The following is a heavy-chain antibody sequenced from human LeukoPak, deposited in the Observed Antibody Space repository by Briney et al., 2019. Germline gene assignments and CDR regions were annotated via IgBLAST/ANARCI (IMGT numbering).Heavy chain of an antibody. D-gene: IGHD1-26*01. V-gene: IGHV4-59*01. CDR1: GASISSYY. CDR2: IYYSGST. Sequence: PSETLSFTCTVSGASISSYYWSWLRQPPGKGLHWLGYIYYSGSTNYNPSLNSRITISIDTSKNHFSLKLSSVTAADTAVYYCARWSGGDFDYWGQGTLVTVSS. J-gene: IGHJ4*02. CDR3: ARWSGGDFDY.